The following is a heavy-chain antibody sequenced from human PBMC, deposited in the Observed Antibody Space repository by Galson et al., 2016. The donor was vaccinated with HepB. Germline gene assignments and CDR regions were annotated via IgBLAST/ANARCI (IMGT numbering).Heavy chain of an antibody. D-gene: IGHD3-10*01. CDR2: ISYDGSNK. J-gene: IGHJ1*01. V-gene: IGHV3-30*18. CDR1: GFTFSRNG. CDR3: AKATSGSAYGSRYFQH. Sequence: SLRLSCAASGFTFSRNGMHWVRQAPGKGLEWVAVISYDGSNKYYADSVKGRFTISRDNSKNTLYLQMNSLRAEDTAVYYCAKATSGSAYGSRYFQHWGQGTLVTVSS.